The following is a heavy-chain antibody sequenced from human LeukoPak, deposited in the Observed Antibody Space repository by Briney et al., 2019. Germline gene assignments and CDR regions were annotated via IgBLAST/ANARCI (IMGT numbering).Heavy chain of an antibody. V-gene: IGHV1-2*06. CDR2: INPNSGVT. Sequence: ASVKVSCKASGYTFTGYYMHWVRQAPGQGLEWMGRINPNSGVTNYAQKFQGRVTMTRDTSISTAYMELSRLRSDDTAVYYCARLTVTATPIDYWGQGTLVTVSS. CDR3: ARLTVTATPIDY. CDR1: GYTFTGYY. D-gene: IGHD4-11*01. J-gene: IGHJ4*02.